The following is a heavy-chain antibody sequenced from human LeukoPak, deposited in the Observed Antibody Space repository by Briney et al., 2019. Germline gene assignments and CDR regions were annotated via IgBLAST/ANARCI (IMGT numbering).Heavy chain of an antibody. CDR2: IYYSGST. CDR3: ARDNSSGWYGY. V-gene: IGHV4-59*01. Sequence: PSETLSLTCTVSGGSISSYYWSWIRQPPGKGLEWIGDIYYSGSTNYNPSLKSRVTISVDTSKNQFSLKLSSVTAADTAVYYCARDNSSGWYGYWGQGTLVTVSS. J-gene: IGHJ4*02. D-gene: IGHD6-19*01. CDR1: GGSISSYY.